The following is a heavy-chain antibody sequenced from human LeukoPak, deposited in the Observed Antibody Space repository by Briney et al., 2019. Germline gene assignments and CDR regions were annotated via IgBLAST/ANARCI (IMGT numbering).Heavy chain of an antibody. CDR2: IIPIFGTA. V-gene: IGHV1-69*06. CDR3: ARDCSGGSCYQRRGFDY. J-gene: IGHJ4*02. D-gene: IGHD2-15*01. CDR1: GGIFRSYA. Sequence: GASVKVSCKACGGIFRSYAISWVRQAPGQGLEWMGGIIPIFGTANYAQKFQGRVTITADKSTSSAYMELSSLRSEDTAVYYCARDCSGGSCYQRRGFDYWGRGTLVTVSS.